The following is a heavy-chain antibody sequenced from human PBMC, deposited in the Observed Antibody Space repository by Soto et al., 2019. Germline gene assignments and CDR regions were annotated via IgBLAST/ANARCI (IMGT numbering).Heavy chain of an antibody. J-gene: IGHJ5*02. CDR1: GGSISSSNYY. Sequence: SEILSLTCTVSGGSISSSNYYWAWIRQSPGKGLEWIGSVYYNGFTYYNPSLKSRVTISVDTSKNQFSLKLTSVTAADTAVYYCARMGDFWSGPGELDPWGQGTLVTVSS. V-gene: IGHV4-39*01. CDR3: ARMGDFWSGPGELDP. D-gene: IGHD3-3*01. CDR2: VYYNGFT.